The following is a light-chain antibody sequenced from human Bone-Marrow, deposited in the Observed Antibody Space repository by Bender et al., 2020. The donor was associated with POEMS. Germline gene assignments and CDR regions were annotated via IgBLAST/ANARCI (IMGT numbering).Light chain of an antibody. CDR1: SSDVGGFNL. Sequence: QSALTQPAFVSGSPGQSITISCTGTSSDVGGFNLVSWYQQHPGKAPKLVVYDDTEASAGVSYRFSGSKSDNAAFLTVAGLQADDEAEYRCCSYAGRTTWVFGGGTTLTVL. V-gene: IGLV2-23*01. CDR3: CSYAGRTTWV. J-gene: IGLJ3*02. CDR2: DDT.